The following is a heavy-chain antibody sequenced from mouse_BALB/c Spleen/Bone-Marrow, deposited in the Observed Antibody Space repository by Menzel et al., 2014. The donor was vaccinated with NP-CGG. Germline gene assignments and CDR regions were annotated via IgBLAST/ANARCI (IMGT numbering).Heavy chain of an antibody. J-gene: IGHJ1*01. Sequence: EVKLVESGGGLVQPGGSMKLSCVASGFTFSNYWMNWVRQSPEKGLEWVAEIRLKSNNYASHYAESVKGRFTISRDDSKSSIYLQMNNLRAADTGIYYCTREIYDGYWYFDDWGAGTTVTVSS. CDR1: GFTFSNYW. CDR3: TREIYDGYWYFDD. D-gene: IGHD2-3*01. V-gene: IGHV6-6*02. CDR2: IRLKSNNYAS.